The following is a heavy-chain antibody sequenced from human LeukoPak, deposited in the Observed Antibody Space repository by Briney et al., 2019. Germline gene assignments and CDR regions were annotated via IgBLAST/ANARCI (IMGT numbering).Heavy chain of an antibody. D-gene: IGHD6-6*01. CDR1: GYTFTSYG. CDR3: TRTTDGSSLDN. CDR2: ISGYNGNA. J-gene: IGHJ4*02. V-gene: IGHV1-18*01. Sequence: ASVKVSCKASGYTFTSYGISWVRQAPGQGLEWMGWISGYNGNANYGQKVQGRVTMTTDTSTSTVYMELRSLRSDDTAVYYCTRTTDGSSLDNWGQGTLVTVSS.